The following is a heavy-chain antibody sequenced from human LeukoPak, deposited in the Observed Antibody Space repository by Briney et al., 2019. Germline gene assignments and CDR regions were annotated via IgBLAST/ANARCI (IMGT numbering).Heavy chain of an antibody. V-gene: IGHV3-30*18. D-gene: IGHD3-10*01. CDR2: LSFDSRDI. J-gene: IGHJ3*02. Sequence: PGGSLRLSCAVSGFTVSSNYMSWVRQAPGKGLEWVAVLSFDSRDIHYADSVRGRFSISRDNSKSTLYLQMNSLRAEDTAVYYCAKQSRYGSGSAFDMWGQGTMVTVSS. CDR1: GFTVSSNY. CDR3: AKQSRYGSGSAFDM.